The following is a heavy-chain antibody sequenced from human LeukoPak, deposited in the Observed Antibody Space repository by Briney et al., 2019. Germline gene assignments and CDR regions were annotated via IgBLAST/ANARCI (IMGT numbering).Heavy chain of an antibody. V-gene: IGHV4-59*01. CDR1: GGSLSGYY. CDR2: IYYSGST. CDR3: ARWFYDSSGYYSYEY. J-gene: IGHJ4*02. Sequence: SETLSLTCTVSGGSLSGYYWSWIRRSPGKGLEWIGYIYYSGSTNYNPSLKSRVTILVDTSKNQFSLKLSSVTAADTAVYYCARWFYDSSGYYSYEYWGQGTLVTVSS. D-gene: IGHD3-22*01.